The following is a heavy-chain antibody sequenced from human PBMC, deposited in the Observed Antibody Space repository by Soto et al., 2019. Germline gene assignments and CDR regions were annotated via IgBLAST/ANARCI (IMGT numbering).Heavy chain of an antibody. CDR1: GYTFTSYG. Sequence: GESLKISCKGSGYTFTSYGISWVRQAPGQGLEWMGWISAYNGNTNYAQKLQGRVTMTTDTSTSTAYMELRSLRSDDTAVYYCARDLGGYDLHWGQGTLVTVSS. CDR3: ARDLGGYDLH. J-gene: IGHJ1*01. D-gene: IGHD3-10*01. CDR2: ISAYNGNT. V-gene: IGHV1-18*04.